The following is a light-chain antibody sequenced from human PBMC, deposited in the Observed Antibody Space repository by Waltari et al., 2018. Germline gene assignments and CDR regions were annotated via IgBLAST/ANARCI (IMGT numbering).Light chain of an antibody. CDR3: ASYTSSITLPYV. CDR1: SSDVGAYNY. V-gene: IGLV2-14*03. J-gene: IGLJ1*01. CDR2: DVS. Sequence: QSALTQPASVSGSPGQSITISCTGTSSDVGAYNYVSWYQQFPGKAPQLIIYDVSNRPSGFCDRVPRAKFTNTAFLTISALQSVDEAVYYCASYTSSITLPYVFAAGTMVTV.